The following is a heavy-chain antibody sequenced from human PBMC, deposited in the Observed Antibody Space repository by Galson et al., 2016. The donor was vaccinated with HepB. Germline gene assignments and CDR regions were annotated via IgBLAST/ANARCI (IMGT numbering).Heavy chain of an antibody. J-gene: IGHJ4*02. Sequence: SETLSLTCTVSGGSISTTSDYWGWIRQPPGKGLEWLGSIHRSGSTHYNPSLTGRATISIETSKNQFSLTLRSMTAADTAFYYCARRHQGMLGPPPIDYWGQGTLVTVSS. CDR3: ARRHQGMLGPPPIDY. V-gene: IGHV4-39*01. D-gene: IGHD1-26*01. CDR1: GGSISTTSDY. CDR2: IHRSGST.